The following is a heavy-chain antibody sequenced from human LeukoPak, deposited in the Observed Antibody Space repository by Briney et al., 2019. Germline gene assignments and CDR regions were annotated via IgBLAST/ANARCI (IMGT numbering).Heavy chain of an antibody. Sequence: ASVKVSCKASGYTFTSYGISWVRQAPGQGLEWMGWINPNSGGTNYAQKFQGRVTMTRDTSISTAYMELSRLRSDDTAVYYCARDKEMATIQDAFDIWGQGTMVTVSS. V-gene: IGHV1-2*02. CDR2: INPNSGGT. CDR3: ARDKEMATIQDAFDI. J-gene: IGHJ3*02. D-gene: IGHD5-24*01. CDR1: GYTFTSYG.